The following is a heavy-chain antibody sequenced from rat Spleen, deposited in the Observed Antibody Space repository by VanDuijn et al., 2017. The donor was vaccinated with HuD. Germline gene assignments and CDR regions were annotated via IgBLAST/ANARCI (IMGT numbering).Heavy chain of an antibody. CDR2: ISYGDSSGHSST. CDR3: ARGPSYGSDLDYFDY. D-gene: IGHD1-7*01. Sequence: EVQLVESGGGLVQPGRSMKLSCAASGFTFSNYYMAWVRQAPTKGLEWVATISYGDSSGHSSTYYRDSVKGRFTISRDNAKSTLSLQMDSPRSEDTAIYYCARGPSYGSDLDYFDYWGQGVMVTVSS. CDR1: GFTFSNYY. V-gene: IGHV5-25*01. J-gene: IGHJ2*01.